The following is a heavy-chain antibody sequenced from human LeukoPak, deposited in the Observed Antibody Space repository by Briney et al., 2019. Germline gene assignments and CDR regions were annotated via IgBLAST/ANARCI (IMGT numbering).Heavy chain of an antibody. CDR1: GFPFSIHG. D-gene: IGHD6-19*01. CDR2: ISPGGGPT. CDR3: TRIDIAVGSFDP. Sequence: QPGGSLRLSCAGSGFPFSIHGMNWVRQAPGKGLEWVSGISPGGGPTYYADSVKGRFTISRDDSKNTLYLQMNNLRAEDTAVYYCTRIDIAVGSFDPWGQGTLVTVSS. V-gene: IGHV3-23*01. J-gene: IGHJ5*02.